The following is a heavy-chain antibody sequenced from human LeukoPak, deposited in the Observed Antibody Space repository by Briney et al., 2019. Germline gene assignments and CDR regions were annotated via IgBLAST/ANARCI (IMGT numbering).Heavy chain of an antibody. V-gene: IGHV3-30*02. CDR2: IRYDGSNK. D-gene: IGHD1-26*01. CDR1: GFTFSSYG. CDR3: AKDLSGSYLGFDY. Sequence: GGSLRLSCAASGFTFSSYGMHWVRQAPGKGLEWVAFIRYDGSNKYYADSVKGRFTISRDNSKNTLYLQMNSLGAEDTAVYYCAKDLSGSYLGFDYWGQGTLVTVSS. J-gene: IGHJ4*02.